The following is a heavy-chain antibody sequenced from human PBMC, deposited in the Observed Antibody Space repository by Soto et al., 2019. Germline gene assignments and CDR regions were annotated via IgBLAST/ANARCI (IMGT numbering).Heavy chain of an antibody. CDR2: ISSTTNYI. CDR1: GFTFTRYS. J-gene: IGHJ5*02. CDR3: AREGRYCSGGSCYPYPEGFDP. V-gene: IGHV3-21*06. D-gene: IGHD2-15*01. Sequence: PGGSLRLSCAASGFTFTRYSMNWARQAPGKGLEWVSSISSTTNYIYYGDSMKGRFTISRDNAKNSLYLEMNSLRAEDTAVYYCAREGRYCSGGSCYPYPEGFDPWGQGTLVTVSS.